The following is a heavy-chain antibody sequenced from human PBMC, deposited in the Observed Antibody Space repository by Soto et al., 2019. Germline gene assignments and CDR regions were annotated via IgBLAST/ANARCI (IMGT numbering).Heavy chain of an antibody. CDR2: IYYSGST. CDR3: ARGSSWSDPYNWFDP. J-gene: IGHJ5*02. D-gene: IGHD6-13*01. Sequence: SETLSLTCTVSGGSISSYYWSWIRQPPGKGLEWIGYIYYSGSTNYNPSLKSRVTISVDTSKNQFSLKLGSVTAADTAVYYCARGSSWSDPYNWFDPWGQGTLVTVSS. V-gene: IGHV4-59*01. CDR1: GGSISSYY.